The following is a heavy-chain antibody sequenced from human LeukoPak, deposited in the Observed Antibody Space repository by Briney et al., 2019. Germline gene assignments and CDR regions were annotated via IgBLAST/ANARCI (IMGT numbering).Heavy chain of an antibody. CDR3: ARGIGGPDY. V-gene: IGHV3-23*01. D-gene: IGHD4-23*01. Sequence: GGSLRLSCAASGFTFSSYAMSWVRQAPGKGLEWLSAIRGSGDNTYYADSVKGRFTISRDNSKSTLYLQMNSLRAEDTAVYYCARGIGGPDYWGRGILVTVSS. J-gene: IGHJ4*02. CDR1: GFTFSSYA. CDR2: IRGSGDNT.